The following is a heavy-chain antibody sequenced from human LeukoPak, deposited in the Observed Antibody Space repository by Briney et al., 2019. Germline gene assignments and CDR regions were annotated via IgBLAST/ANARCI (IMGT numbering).Heavy chain of an antibody. V-gene: IGHV5-51*01. D-gene: IGHD3-10*01. Sequence: GESLQISFKGSGYSFTSYWIGWVRQMPGKGLEWMGIIYPGDSDTRYSPSFQGQVTISADKSISTAYLQWSSLEASDTAMYYCARQRFGELYAFDIWGQGTMVTVSS. J-gene: IGHJ3*02. CDR1: GYSFTSYW. CDR3: ARQRFGELYAFDI. CDR2: IYPGDSDT.